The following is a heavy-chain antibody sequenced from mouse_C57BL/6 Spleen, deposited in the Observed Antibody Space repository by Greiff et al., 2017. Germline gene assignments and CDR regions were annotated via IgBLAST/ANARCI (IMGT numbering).Heavy chain of an antibody. D-gene: IGHD6-5*01. Sequence: DVKLQESGAELVRPGASVKLSCTASGFNIKDDYMHWVKQRPEQGLEWIGWIDPEYGDTEYAPKFQGKATITADTSSNTAYLPLRSLTSEDSAVYYCYAPAKWGQGTSVTVSS. J-gene: IGHJ4*01. CDR1: GFNIKDDY. CDR3: YAPAK. CDR2: IDPEYGDT. V-gene: IGHV14-4*01.